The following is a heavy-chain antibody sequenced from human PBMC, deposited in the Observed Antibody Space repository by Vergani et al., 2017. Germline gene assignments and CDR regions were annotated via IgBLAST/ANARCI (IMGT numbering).Heavy chain of an antibody. V-gene: IGHV3-49*04. D-gene: IGHD6-13*01. CDR1: GFTFTDYG. J-gene: IGHJ4*01. Sequence: EVQLVESGGGLEQPGRPLRLSCRASGFTFTDYGISWVRQAPGKGLEWVGFVRNKEDGGTPEHAASVKGRFTISRDDSIAIAYLQMNSLKTEDTAVYYCTTGFPGSSWSKYWGQGTLVTVSS. CDR2: VRNKEDGGTP. CDR3: TTGFPGSSWSKY.